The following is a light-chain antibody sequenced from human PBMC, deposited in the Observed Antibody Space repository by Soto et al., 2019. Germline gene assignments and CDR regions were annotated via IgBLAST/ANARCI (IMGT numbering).Light chain of an antibody. Sequence: EIVLTQSPGTLSLSPGDTAALSCRASQSVSSRYLAWYQQKSGQAPRLLIYATSSRATDIPDRFIGYGSGTVFTLTISGLEPEDFAVYYCQQYGSSRSTFGQGTKVEI. J-gene: IGKJ1*01. CDR3: QQYGSSRST. V-gene: IGKV3-20*01. CDR2: ATS. CDR1: QSVSSRY.